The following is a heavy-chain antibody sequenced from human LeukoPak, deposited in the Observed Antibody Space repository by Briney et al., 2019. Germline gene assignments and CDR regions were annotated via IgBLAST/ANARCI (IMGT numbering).Heavy chain of an antibody. V-gene: IGHV4-39*07. J-gene: IGHJ5*02. Sequence: SETLSLTCTVSGGSISSSSYYWGWIRQPPGKGLEWIGSIYYSGSTYYNPSLKSRVTISVDTSKNQISLKLSSVTAADTAVYYCARAVLLWFGELLPWFDPWGQGTLVTVSS. CDR2: IYYSGST. CDR1: GGSISSSSYY. CDR3: ARAVLLWFGELLPWFDP. D-gene: IGHD3-10*01.